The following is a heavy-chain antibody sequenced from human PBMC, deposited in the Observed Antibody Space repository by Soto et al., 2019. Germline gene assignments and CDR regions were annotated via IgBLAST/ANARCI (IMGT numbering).Heavy chain of an antibody. CDR1: GGSIGRSNW. Sequence: SETLSLTCVVSGGSIGRSNWWSWVRQPPGKGLEWIGEIYQSGTTNYNPSFEGRVTMAVDKSKNQFSLQMSSVTAADTAVYYCASVDCSSTNCRDFYFYYGMDVWGQGTTVTVSS. D-gene: IGHD2-2*01. CDR3: ASVDCSSTNCRDFYFYYGMDV. CDR2: IYQSGTT. J-gene: IGHJ6*02. V-gene: IGHV4-4*02.